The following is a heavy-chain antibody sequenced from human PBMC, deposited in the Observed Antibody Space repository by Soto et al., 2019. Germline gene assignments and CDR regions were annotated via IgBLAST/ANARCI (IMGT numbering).Heavy chain of an antibody. V-gene: IGHV3-30-3*02. CDR3: EEGASGAFPNVGFNI. D-gene: IGHD5-12*01. J-gene: IGHJ3*02. CDR2: ISYDGSSE. Sequence: QVQLVESGGGVVQPGRSLRLSCAASGLTFTNHAMHWVRQAPGRGLEWVAVISYDGSSEYYADSVKGRVTFSRDNSKNKLFLQMNGRSPDEPVVYSGEEGASGAFPNVGFNIWGQGQWSSSLQ. CDR1: GLTFTNHA.